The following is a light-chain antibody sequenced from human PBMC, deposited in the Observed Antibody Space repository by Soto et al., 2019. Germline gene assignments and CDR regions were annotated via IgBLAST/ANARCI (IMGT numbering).Light chain of an antibody. Sequence: EIVLTQSLATLSLSPGERATLSCRASQSVTNSLAWYQQKPGQAPRLLMYGASIRAAGIPPRFSCSGSGTDFTLTISSLEPEDFAVYYCQQRSDWPLTFGGGTKVEVK. CDR3: QQRSDWPLT. CDR2: GAS. CDR1: QSVTNS. V-gene: IGKV3-11*01. J-gene: IGKJ4*01.